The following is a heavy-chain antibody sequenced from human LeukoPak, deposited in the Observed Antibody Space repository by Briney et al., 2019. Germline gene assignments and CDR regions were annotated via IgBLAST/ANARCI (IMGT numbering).Heavy chain of an antibody. CDR2: IYYSGST. V-gene: IGHV4-31*03. J-gene: IGHJ5*02. CDR3: ARGMDWFDP. Sequence: SQTLSLTCTVTGGSISSGGYSWSWIRQHPGKGLEWIGYIYYSGSTYYTPSLKSRVTISVDTSENQFSLKLSSVTAADTAIYYCARGMDWFDPWGQGTLVTVSS. D-gene: IGHD2-8*01. CDR1: GGSISSGGYS.